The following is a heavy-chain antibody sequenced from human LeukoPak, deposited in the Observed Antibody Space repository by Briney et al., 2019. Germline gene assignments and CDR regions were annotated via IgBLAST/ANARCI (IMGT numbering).Heavy chain of an antibody. D-gene: IGHD5-24*01. V-gene: IGHV4-59*01. J-gene: IGHJ4*02. Sequence: SETLSLTCTVSGGSISSYYWSWIRQPPGKGLEWIGHIYYSGSTNYNPSVKSRVTISVDTSKNQFSLQLSSLTAADTAVYYCAREAGYNNFDYWGQGTLVTVSS. CDR1: GGSISSYY. CDR3: AREAGYNNFDY. CDR2: IYYSGST.